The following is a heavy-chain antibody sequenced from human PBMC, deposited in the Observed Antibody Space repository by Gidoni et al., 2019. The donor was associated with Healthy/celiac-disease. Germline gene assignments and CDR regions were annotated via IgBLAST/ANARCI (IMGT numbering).Heavy chain of an antibody. CDR2: ISSSSSYI. V-gene: IGHV3-21*01. D-gene: IGHD2-21*01. CDR3: ASRCGGDCYDFDY. J-gene: IGHJ4*02. CDR1: GFTFSSYS. Sequence: EVQLVESGGGLVKPGGSLRLSCPASGFTFSSYSMNWVRQAPGKGLEWVSSISSSSSYIYYADSVKGRFTISRDNAKNSLYLQMNSLRAEDTAVYYCASRCGGDCYDFDYWGQGTLVTVSS.